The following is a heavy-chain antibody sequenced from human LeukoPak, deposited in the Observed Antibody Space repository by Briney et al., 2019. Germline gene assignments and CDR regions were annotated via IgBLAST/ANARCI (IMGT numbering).Heavy chain of an antibody. J-gene: IGHJ4*02. Sequence: LGGSLRPSCAVSGFTFSTYDMHWVRHATGNGPEWISSIGTVGDTYYSPSVKGRFTISRENAKSSLYLQMYNLRVGDTAIYYCVRGAGGYDYWGQGTLVTVSS. D-gene: IGHD5-12*01. V-gene: IGHV3-13*01. CDR2: IGTVGDT. CDR3: VRGAGGYDY. CDR1: GFTFSTYD.